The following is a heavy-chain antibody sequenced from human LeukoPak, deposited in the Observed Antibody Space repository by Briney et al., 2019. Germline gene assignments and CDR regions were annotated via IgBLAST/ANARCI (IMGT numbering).Heavy chain of an antibody. CDR3: ARGGAALPDY. D-gene: IGHD6-6*01. J-gene: IGHJ4*02. Sequence: GGSVRLSCAASGFTFSSYGMIWVPQAPGTGLQWVAYLSSGRPTMNYAESVRGRFTVSRDNAKSSLYLQMNNLVVEDTAVYYCARGGAALPDYWGQGTLVAVSS. CDR2: LSSGRPTM. V-gene: IGHV3-48*04. CDR1: GFTFSSYG.